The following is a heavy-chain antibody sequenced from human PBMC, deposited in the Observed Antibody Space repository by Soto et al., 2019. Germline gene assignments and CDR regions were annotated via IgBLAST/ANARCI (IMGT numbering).Heavy chain of an antibody. CDR3: ASDSAPTANPED. V-gene: IGHV1-18*01. D-gene: IGHD5-18*01. Sequence: ASEMLTGIDFGDTFYSYALNWGRSAPGQGLEWMGWISAYNGNTNYTQKFQDIVTIAADTSTNTVYLELGILTSKHTAVYYCASDSAPTANPEDLDQGALLTVST. J-gene: IGHJ4*02. CDR2: ISAYNGNT. CDR1: GDTFYSYA.